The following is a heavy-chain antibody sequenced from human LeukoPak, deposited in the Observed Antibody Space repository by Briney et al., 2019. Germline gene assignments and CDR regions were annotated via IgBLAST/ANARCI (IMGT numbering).Heavy chain of an antibody. D-gene: IGHD5-24*01. J-gene: IGHJ4*02. CDR1: GFTFSSFT. V-gene: IGHV3-21*01. CDR2: ISSSSSYI. Sequence: GGSLRLSCAASGFTFSSFTMNWVRQAPGKGLEWVSSISSSSSYIYYADSVKGRFTISRDNAKNSLYLQMNGLRAEDTAVYYCARAEMATINPELLQVYFDYWGQGTLVTVSS. CDR3: ARAEMATINPELLQVYFDY.